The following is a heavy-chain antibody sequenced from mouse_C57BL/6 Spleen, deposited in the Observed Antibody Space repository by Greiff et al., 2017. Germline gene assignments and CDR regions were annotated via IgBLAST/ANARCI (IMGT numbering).Heavy chain of an antibody. CDR1: GYTFTSYW. V-gene: IGHV1-5*01. CDR3: TRVYYYGSSYVPWFAY. Sequence: DVKLQESGTVLARPGASVKMSCKTSGYTFTSYWMHWVKQRPGQGLEWIGAIYPGNSDTSYNQKFKGKAKLTAVTSASTAYMELSSLTNEDSAVYYCTRVYYYGSSYVPWFAYWGQGTLVTVSA. D-gene: IGHD1-1*01. CDR2: IYPGNSDT. J-gene: IGHJ3*01.